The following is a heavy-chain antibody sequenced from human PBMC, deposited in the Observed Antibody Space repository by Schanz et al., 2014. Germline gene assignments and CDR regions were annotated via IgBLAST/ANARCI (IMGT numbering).Heavy chain of an antibody. V-gene: IGHV3-33*01. CDR3: ARGGRTAGAFDI. D-gene: IGHD1-1*01. CDR2: IWNDGNKK. CDR1: GFTFSNYG. Sequence: VQLVASGGGLVQPGGPLRLSCAASGFTFSNYGMHWVRQAPGKGLEWVAVIWNDGNKKYYSESVQGRFSISRDNSKNTLYLQMNSLRTEDTAVYYCARGGRTAGAFDIWGQGTMVTVSS. J-gene: IGHJ3*02.